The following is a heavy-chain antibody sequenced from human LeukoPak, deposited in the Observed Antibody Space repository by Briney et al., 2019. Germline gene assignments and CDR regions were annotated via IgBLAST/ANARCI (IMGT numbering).Heavy chain of an antibody. D-gene: IGHD2-8*01. J-gene: IGHJ4*02. CDR1: GFTFSSYA. V-gene: IGHV3-30*04. CDR2: ISYDGSKE. CDR3: ARALIGYYFDY. Sequence: GGSLRLSCAASGFTFSSYAMHWVRQAPGKGLEWVTIISYDGSKEYYADSVKGRFTISRDNSKNSLYLQMNSLRAEDTAVYYCARALIGYYFDYWGQGTLVTVSS.